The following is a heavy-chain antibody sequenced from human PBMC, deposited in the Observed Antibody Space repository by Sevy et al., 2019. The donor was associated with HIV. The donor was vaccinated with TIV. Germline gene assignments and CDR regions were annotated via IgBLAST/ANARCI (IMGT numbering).Heavy chain of an antibody. CDR2: TRGSSPYV. D-gene: IGHD2-8*01. J-gene: IGHJ5*02. V-gene: IGHV3-11*06. CDR3: ARDRDCTSTSCYHWFDP. Sequence: GGSLRVSCSASGFTFSDYYMAWIRQAPGKGLEWLAYTRGSSPYVKYADSVKGRFTISRDNAKNSLFLQMDSLRVEDTAIYYCARDRDCTSTSCYHWFDPWGQGTLVTVSS. CDR1: GFTFSDYY.